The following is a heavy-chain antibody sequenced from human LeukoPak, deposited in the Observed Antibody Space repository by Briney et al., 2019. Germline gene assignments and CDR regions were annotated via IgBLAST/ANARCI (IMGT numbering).Heavy chain of an antibody. J-gene: IGHJ6*03. V-gene: IGHV1-69*13. CDR3: ARGEGSVKSVDYYYMDV. D-gene: IGHD4-11*01. CDR1: GGTFSSYA. CDR2: IIPIFGTA. Sequence: GASVKVSCKASGGTFSSYAISWVRQAPGQGLEWMGGIIPIFGTANYAQKFQGRVTITADESTSTAYMELSSLRSEDTAVYYCARGEGSVKSVDYYYMDVWGKGTTVTVSS.